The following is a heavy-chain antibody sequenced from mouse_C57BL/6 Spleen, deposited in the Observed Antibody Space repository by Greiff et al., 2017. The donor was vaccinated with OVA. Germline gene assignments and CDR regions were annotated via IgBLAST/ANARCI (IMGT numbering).Heavy chain of an antibody. V-gene: IGHV1-64*01. CDR3: AYYGSSYVEDFDY. CDR2: IHPNSGST. D-gene: IGHD1-1*01. Sequence: QVQLQQPGAELVKPGASVKLSCKASGSTFTSYWMHWVKQRPGQGLEWIGMIHPNSGSTNYNEKFKSKATLTVDKSSSTAYMQLSSLTSEDSAVYYCAYYGSSYVEDFDYWGQGTTLTVSS. J-gene: IGHJ2*01. CDR1: GSTFTSYW.